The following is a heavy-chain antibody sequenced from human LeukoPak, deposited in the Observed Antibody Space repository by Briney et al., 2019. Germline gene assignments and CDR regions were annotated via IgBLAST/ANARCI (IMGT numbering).Heavy chain of an antibody. CDR3: ARASRPDFWCGYSGVFDYYYMDV. J-gene: IGHJ6*03. V-gene: IGHV4-4*07. Sequence: SETLSLTCTVSGGSISSYYWSWIRQPAGKGLEWIGRIYTSGSTNYNPSLKSRVTMSVDTSKNQFSLKLSSVTAADTAVYYCARASRPDFWCGYSGVFDYYYMDVWGKGTTVTVSS. D-gene: IGHD3-3*01. CDR2: IYTSGST. CDR1: GGSISSYY.